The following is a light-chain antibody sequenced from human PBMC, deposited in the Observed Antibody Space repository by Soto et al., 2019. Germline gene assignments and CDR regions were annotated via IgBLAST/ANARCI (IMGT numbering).Light chain of an antibody. CDR2: AAS. V-gene: IGKV1-16*02. CDR1: QDIANY. CDR3: LQYHSYPPT. Sequence: DIQMTQSPSSLSASVGDRVTITCRASQDIANYLAWFQQRPGKAPKPLMYAASILQSGVPPKFSGSGSRSDFTLTISSLQTEDFATYYCLQYHSYPPTFGPGNKGELK. J-gene: IGKJ3*01.